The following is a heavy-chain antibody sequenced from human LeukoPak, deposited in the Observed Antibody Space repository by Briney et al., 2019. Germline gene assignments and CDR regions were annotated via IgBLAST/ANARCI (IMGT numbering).Heavy chain of an antibody. V-gene: IGHV1-2*02. CDR1: GYTFTAYY. Sequence: GAPVKVSCKASGYTFTAYYMHWVRQTPGQGLEWMGWINPNSGGTNFARKFQGRVTMTRDTSISTAYMELSRLRSDDTAVYNCARGSPRGYCSSTSCYPFFDYWGRGTLGTVSS. D-gene: IGHD2-2*01. J-gene: IGHJ4*02. CDR3: ARGSPRGYCSSTSCYPFFDY. CDR2: INPNSGGT.